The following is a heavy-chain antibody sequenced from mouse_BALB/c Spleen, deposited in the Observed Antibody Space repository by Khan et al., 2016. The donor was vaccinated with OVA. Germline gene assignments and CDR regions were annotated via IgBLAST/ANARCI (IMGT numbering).Heavy chain of an antibody. Sequence: EVQLVESGGGLVKPGGSLKLSCAVSGFTFSTFAMSWVRQTPEKRLEWVATISSDGDYTFYPDIVTGRFTISRDNAKNTLYLQMSSLRSEDTAMYYCARSPYGNFAYWGQGNLVTVSA. CDR1: GFTFSTFA. CDR3: ARSPYGNFAY. V-gene: IGHV5-9-3*01. CDR2: ISSDGDYT. D-gene: IGHD2-1*01. J-gene: IGHJ3*01.